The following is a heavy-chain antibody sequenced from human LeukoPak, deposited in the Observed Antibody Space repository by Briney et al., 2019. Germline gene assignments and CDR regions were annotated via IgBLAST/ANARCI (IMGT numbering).Heavy chain of an antibody. Sequence: GGSLRLSCAASGFTFDDYGMSWVRQAPGKGLEWVSRINWNGGSTGYADSVKGRFTISRDNAKNSLYLQMNSLRAEDTALYYCARTGGDMDPTDSFDIWGQGTMVTVSS. CDR2: INWNGGST. V-gene: IGHV3-20*04. CDR3: ARTGGDMDPTDSFDI. CDR1: GFTFDDYG. J-gene: IGHJ3*02. D-gene: IGHD2-15*01.